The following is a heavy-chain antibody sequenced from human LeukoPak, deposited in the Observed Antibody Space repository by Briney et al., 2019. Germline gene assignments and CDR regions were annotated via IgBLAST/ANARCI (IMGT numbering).Heavy chain of an antibody. Sequence: ASVKVSCKASGGTFSSYAISWVRQAPGQGLEWMGGIIPIFGTANYAQKFQGRVTITADESTSTAYMELSRLRSDDTAVYYCARGYRTVGAIEYFQHWGQGTLVTVSS. V-gene: IGHV1-69*13. CDR1: GGTFSSYA. CDR2: IIPIFGTA. J-gene: IGHJ1*01. D-gene: IGHD1-26*01. CDR3: ARGYRTVGAIEYFQH.